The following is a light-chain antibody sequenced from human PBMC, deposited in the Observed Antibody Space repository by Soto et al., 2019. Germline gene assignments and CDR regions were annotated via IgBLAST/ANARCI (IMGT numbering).Light chain of an antibody. CDR1: QSVSSNY. CDR2: GAS. CDR3: QQYGSSPRVT. Sequence: EIVLTQSPGTLSLSPGERATLSCRASQSVSSNYLAWYQQKPGQAPRLLIYGASSRATGIPDRFSGRGSGTDFTLTISRLAPEDFAVYYCQQYGSSPRVTFGGGTKVEIK. J-gene: IGKJ4*01. V-gene: IGKV3-20*01.